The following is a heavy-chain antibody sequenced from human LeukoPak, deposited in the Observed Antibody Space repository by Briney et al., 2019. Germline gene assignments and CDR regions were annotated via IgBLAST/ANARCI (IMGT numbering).Heavy chain of an antibody. V-gene: IGHV3-23*01. D-gene: IGHD3-10*01. J-gene: IGHJ4*02. CDR3: TKDRGSGSYYDY. CDR1: GFTLSSYA. CDR2: ISDGGGST. Sequence: AGSLRLSCAASGFTLSSYAMSWVRQAPGKGLEWVSGISDGGGSTYHADSVKGRFTIFRDNSKNTLYLQMNSLRAEDSAVYYCTKDRGSGSYYDYWGQGTLVTVSS.